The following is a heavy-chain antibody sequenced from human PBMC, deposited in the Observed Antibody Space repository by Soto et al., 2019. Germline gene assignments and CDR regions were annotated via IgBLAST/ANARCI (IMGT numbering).Heavy chain of an antibody. CDR1: GFTFTNAW. D-gene: IGHD3-22*01. Sequence: GGSLRLSCAASGFTFTNAWINWVRQAPGKGLEWVGSIKSKTDGGTTDYADPVKGRFAFSRYDSNNMVYLQMNSLKIEDTAVYYCTTDSYSTIIIVRFDYWGHGTLVTVSS. V-gene: IGHV3-15*07. CDR3: TTDSYSTIIIVRFDY. CDR2: IKSKTDGGTT. J-gene: IGHJ4*01.